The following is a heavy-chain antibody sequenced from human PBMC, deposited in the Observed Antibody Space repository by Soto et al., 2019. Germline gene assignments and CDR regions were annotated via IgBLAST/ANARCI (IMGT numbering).Heavy chain of an antibody. CDR1: GCTFTSYG. V-gene: IGHV1-18*01. Sequence: ASVKVSCRASGCTFTSYGISWVRQAPGQGLEWMGWISAYNGNTNYAQKLQGRVTMTTDTSTSTAYMELRSLRSDDTAVYYCARDYVDIVATISPNFDYWGQGTLVTVS. D-gene: IGHD5-12*01. J-gene: IGHJ4*02. CDR2: ISAYNGNT. CDR3: ARDYVDIVATISPNFDY.